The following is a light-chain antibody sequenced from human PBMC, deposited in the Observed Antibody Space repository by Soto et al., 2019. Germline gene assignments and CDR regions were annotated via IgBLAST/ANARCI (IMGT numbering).Light chain of an antibody. CDR2: EVT. J-gene: IGLJ3*02. CDR1: SSDVGAYNS. V-gene: IGLV2-14*01. CDR3: SSFTTTSTLVV. Sequence: QSALTQPASVSGSPGQSITISCTGTSSDVGAYNSVSWYQQHPGKAPKLMIYEVTNRPSGVSNRFSGFKSGNTASLTISGLQAEDEADYFCSSFTTTSTLVVFGGRTTVTVL.